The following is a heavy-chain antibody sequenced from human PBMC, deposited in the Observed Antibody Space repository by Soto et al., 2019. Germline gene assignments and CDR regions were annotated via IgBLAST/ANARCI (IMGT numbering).Heavy chain of an antibody. CDR2: INPNSGGT. CDR3: ARGKEIPDYWNFDL. Sequence: QVQLVQSGAEVKKPGSSVKVSCKASGGTFSSYAISWVRQAPGQGLEWMGWINPNSGGTKSAQQFQGRVTMTRDMSISTAYMELSRLRFDDTAVYYCARGKEIPDYWNFDLWGRGTLVTVSS. J-gene: IGHJ2*01. V-gene: IGHV1-2*02. CDR1: GGTFSSYA. D-gene: IGHD2-2*02.